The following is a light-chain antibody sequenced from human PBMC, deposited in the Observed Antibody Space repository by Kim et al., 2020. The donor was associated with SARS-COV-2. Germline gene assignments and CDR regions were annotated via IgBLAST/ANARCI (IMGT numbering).Light chain of an antibody. CDR1: QAVGDN. CDR2: GAS. V-gene: IGKV3-15*01. J-gene: IGKJ4*01. CDR3: QKYDKLPLT. Sequence: EIVMTQYQATMSVSPGESVTLSCRASQAVGDNLAWYPQKPGQAPRLLMYGASSRASGVPVRFTGRGSGTDFTLTISSLQSEDFGVYYCQKYDKLPLTFGGGTKVDIK.